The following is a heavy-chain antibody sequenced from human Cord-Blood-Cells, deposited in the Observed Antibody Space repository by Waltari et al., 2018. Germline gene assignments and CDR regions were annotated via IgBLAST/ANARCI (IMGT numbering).Heavy chain of an antibody. Sequence: QVQLQQWGAGLLKPSETLSLTCAVYGGSFSGYYWSWIRQPPGKGLEWIGEINHSGSTNYHPSLKSRVTISVDTSKNQFSLKLSSVTAADTAVYYCARGGRVTYYYGSGSYYNFDYWGQGTLVTVSS. CDR3: ARGGRVTYYYGSGSYYNFDY. J-gene: IGHJ4*02. CDR2: INHSGST. D-gene: IGHD3-10*01. V-gene: IGHV4-34*01. CDR1: GGSFSGYY.